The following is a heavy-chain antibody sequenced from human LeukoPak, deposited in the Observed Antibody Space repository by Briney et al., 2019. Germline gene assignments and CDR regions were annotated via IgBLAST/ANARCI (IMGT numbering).Heavy chain of an antibody. Sequence: SVKVSCKASGFTFTKSAVQWVRQARGQRLECIGWIVVGSGNTDYAQKFQERVTITRDMSTSTAYMELNSLTSEDTAIYYCAADPAGFGAFDIWGHGTIVTVSS. CDR2: IVVGSGNT. J-gene: IGHJ3*02. CDR3: AADPAGFGAFDI. CDR1: GFTFTKSA. V-gene: IGHV1-58*01. D-gene: IGHD3-16*01.